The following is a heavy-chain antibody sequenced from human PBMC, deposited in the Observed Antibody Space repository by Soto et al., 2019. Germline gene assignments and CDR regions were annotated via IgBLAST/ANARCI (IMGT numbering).Heavy chain of an antibody. V-gene: IGHV4-31*03. J-gene: IGHJ4*02. CDR1: GGSISSGGYY. D-gene: IGHD5-12*01. CDR2: IYHTGST. CDR3: ARTADGYNYLNY. Sequence: SETLSLTCTVSGGSISSGGYYWSWIRQEPGKGLEWIGYIYHTGSTYYNPSLESRVIISVDTSKNQFSLSLSSVTAADTAVYYCARTADGYNYLNYWGQGTLVTAPQ.